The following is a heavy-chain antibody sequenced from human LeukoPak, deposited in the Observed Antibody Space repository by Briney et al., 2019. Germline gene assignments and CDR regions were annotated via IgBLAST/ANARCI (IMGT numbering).Heavy chain of an antibody. D-gene: IGHD5-18*01. J-gene: IGHJ3*02. CDR1: GYTFTSYD. CDR2: MNPNSGNT. V-gene: IGHV1-8*01. CDR3: ASSVDTAMTSDVGLDI. Sequence: RASVKVSCKASGYTFTSYDINWVRQATGQGLEWMGWMNPNSGNTGYAQKFQGRVTMTRNTSISTAYMELSRLRSDDTAVYYCASSVDTAMTSDVGLDIWGQGTMVTVSS.